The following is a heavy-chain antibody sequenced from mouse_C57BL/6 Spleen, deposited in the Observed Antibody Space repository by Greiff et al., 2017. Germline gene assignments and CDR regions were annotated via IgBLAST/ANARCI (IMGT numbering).Heavy chain of an antibody. CDR2: IDPSDSYT. D-gene: IGHD2-3*01. J-gene: IGHJ2*01. V-gene: IGHV1-69*01. CDR3: ARCLSYDGYVDY. CDR1: GYTFTSYW. Sequence: QVQLKQPGAELVMPGASVKLSCKASGYTFTSYWMHWVKQRPGQGLEWIGEIDPSDSYTNYNQKFKGKSTLTVDKSSSTAYMLLSSLTSEDSAVYYCARCLSYDGYVDYWGQGTTLTVSS.